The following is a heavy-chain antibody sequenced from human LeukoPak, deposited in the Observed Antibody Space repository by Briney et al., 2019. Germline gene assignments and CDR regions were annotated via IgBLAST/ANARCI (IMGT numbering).Heavy chain of an antibody. CDR2: ISYDGSNK. CDR1: GFTFSSYA. CDR3: ARVGWLISYYFDY. Sequence: HPGRSLRLSCAASGFTFSSYAMHWVRQAPGKGLEWVAVISYDGSNKYYADSVKGRFTISRDNSKNTLYLQMNSLRAEDTAVYYCARVGWLISYYFDYWGQGTLVTVSS. D-gene: IGHD3-16*02. J-gene: IGHJ4*02. V-gene: IGHV3-30-3*01.